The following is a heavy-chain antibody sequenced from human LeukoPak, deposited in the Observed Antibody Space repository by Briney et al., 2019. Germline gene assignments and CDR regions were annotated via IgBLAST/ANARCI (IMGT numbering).Heavy chain of an antibody. Sequence: PSETLSLTCTVSGGSVSSGSYYWSWIRQPAGKGLEWIGRIYTSGSTNYNPSLKSRVTISVDTSKNQFSLKLSSVTAADTAVYYCARDLVTTGYSSSWHNYYYYMDVWGKGTTVTVSS. J-gene: IGHJ6*03. CDR1: GGSVSSGSYY. V-gene: IGHV4-61*02. CDR3: ARDLVTTGYSSSWHNYYYYMDV. D-gene: IGHD6-13*01. CDR2: IYTSGST.